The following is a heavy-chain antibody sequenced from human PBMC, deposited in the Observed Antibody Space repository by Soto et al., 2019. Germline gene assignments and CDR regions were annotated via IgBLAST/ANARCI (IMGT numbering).Heavy chain of an antibody. D-gene: IGHD6-19*01. V-gene: IGHV4-39*01. Sequence: PSETLSLTCTVSGGSISSSSYYWGWIRQPPGKGLEWIGSIYYSGSTYYNPSLKSRVTISVDTSKNQFSLKLSSVTAADTAVYYCARHRPGDSSGWYSVYYYYGMDVWGQGTTVTVSS. CDR1: GGSISSSSYY. CDR2: IYYSGST. CDR3: ARHRPGDSSGWYSVYYYYGMDV. J-gene: IGHJ6*02.